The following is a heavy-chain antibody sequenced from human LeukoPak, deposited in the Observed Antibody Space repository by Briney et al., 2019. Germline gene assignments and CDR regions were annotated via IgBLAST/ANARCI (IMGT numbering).Heavy chain of an antibody. CDR1: QHTYTGYY. Sequence: ASVKPSCKASQHTYTGYYMHWVRQAPGHGLEWRGWINPNSGVTKYAQKLQGRVTMTRDTSISTAYMELSRLRSDDTAVYYCASAYTRIVGASNYYYYGMDVWGQGTTVTVSS. V-gene: IGHV1-2*02. J-gene: IGHJ6*02. D-gene: IGHD1-26*01. CDR3: ASAYTRIVGASNYYYYGMDV. CDR2: INPNSGVT.